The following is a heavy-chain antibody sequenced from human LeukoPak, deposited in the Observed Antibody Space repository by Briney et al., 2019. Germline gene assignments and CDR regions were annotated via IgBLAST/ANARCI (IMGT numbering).Heavy chain of an antibody. CDR1: GGSISSYY. J-gene: IGHJ3*02. V-gene: IGHV4-4*07. Sequence: PSETLSLTCTVSGGSISSYYWSWIRQPAGKGLEWNGRIYTSGSTNYNPSLKSRVTMSVDTSKNQFSLKLSSVTAADTAVYYCARAPFWDRRNSGWYSAFDIWGQGTMVTVSS. D-gene: IGHD6-19*01. CDR2: IYTSGST. CDR3: ARAPFWDRRNSGWYSAFDI.